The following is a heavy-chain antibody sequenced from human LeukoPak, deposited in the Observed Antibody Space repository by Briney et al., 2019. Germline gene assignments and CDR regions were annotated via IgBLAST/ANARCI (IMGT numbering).Heavy chain of an antibody. CDR2: IYYSGAT. J-gene: IGHJ4*02. Sequence: SETLSLTCTVSGASISSGAYYWSWIRQHPGKGLEWIGYIYYSGATYYNPSLKSRVSISVDSSKNQFSLKLSSVTAADTAVYFCARDRTGYFFDDWGQGTLVTVSS. CDR3: ARDRTGYFFDD. CDR1: GASISSGAYY. V-gene: IGHV4-31*03.